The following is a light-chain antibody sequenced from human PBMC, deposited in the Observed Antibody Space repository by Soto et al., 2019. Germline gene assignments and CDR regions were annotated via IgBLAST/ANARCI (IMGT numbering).Light chain of an antibody. CDR3: SSYTSSSPLV. V-gene: IGLV2-14*03. Sequence: QSALTQPASVSGSPGQSITISCTGTSSDVGGYNYVSWYQQHPGKAPKLMIYDVSNRPSGVSNRFSGSKSGNMASLTISGLQAEDEADYYCSSYTSSSPLVFGTGTKLTVL. CDR1: SSDVGGYNY. J-gene: IGLJ1*01. CDR2: DVS.